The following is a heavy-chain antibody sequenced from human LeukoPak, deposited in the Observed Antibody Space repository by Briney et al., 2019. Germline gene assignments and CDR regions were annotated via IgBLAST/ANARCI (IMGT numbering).Heavy chain of an antibody. V-gene: IGHV4-38-2*01. D-gene: IGHD6-13*01. Sequence: SETLSLTCAVSGYSISSGYYWAWIRQPPGKGLEWIGSIYYSGSTYYNPSLKSRVTISVDTSKNQFSLKLSSVTAADTAVYYCARHGIAAAGTPYYYYYMDVWGKGTTVTISS. CDR1: GYSISSGYY. J-gene: IGHJ6*03. CDR2: IYYSGST. CDR3: ARHGIAAAGTPYYYYYMDV.